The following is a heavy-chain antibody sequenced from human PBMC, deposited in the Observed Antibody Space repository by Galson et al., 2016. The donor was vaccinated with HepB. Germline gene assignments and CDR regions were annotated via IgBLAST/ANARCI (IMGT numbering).Heavy chain of an antibody. CDR1: GGSVSGTY. CDR2: IYRSGHS. Sequence: SETLSLTCTVSGGSVSGTYWSWIRQAPGKGLEWIGCIYRSGHSMSNPSLESRVTISIDTSQNQFSLRLRSVTAADTAVYYCARHFDVVPLGRSLDCWGQGALVTVSP. D-gene: IGHD2-2*01. V-gene: IGHV4-59*08. J-gene: IGHJ4*02. CDR3: ARHFDVVPLGRSLDC.